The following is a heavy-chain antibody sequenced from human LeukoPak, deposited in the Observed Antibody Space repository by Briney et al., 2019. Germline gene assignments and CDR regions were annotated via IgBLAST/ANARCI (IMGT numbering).Heavy chain of an antibody. D-gene: IGHD3-22*01. CDR1: GYSISSGYY. J-gene: IGHJ6*03. V-gene: IGHV4-38-2*02. Sequence: SETLSLTCTVSGYSISSGYYWGWIRQPPGKGLEWIGSIYHSGSTYYNPSLKSRVTISVDTSKNQFSLKLSSVTAADTAVYYCAGMSSGAYYYYYYMDVWGKGTTVTVSS. CDR2: IYHSGST. CDR3: AGMSSGAYYYYYYMDV.